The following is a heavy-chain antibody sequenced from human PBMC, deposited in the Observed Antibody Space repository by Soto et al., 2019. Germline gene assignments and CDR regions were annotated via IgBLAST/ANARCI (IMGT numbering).Heavy chain of an antibody. Sequence: QVQLVESGGGVVQPGRSLRLSCAASGFTFSSYAMHWVRQAPGKGLEWVAVISYDGSNKYYADSVKGRFTISRDNSKNTLYLQMNSLRAEDTAVYYCARVQGVAHFDYWGQGTLVTVSS. CDR2: ISYDGSNK. V-gene: IGHV3-30-3*01. J-gene: IGHJ4*02. CDR3: ARVQGVAHFDY. CDR1: GFTFSSYA.